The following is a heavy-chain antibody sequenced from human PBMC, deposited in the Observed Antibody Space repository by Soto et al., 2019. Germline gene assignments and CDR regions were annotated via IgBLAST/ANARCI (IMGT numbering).Heavy chain of an antibody. CDR1: GFTFSSYW. CDR2: IKKDGSEK. J-gene: IGHJ4*02. V-gene: IGHV3-7*01. CDR3: ARARAVYYDSSGYPHDY. Sequence: EVQLVESGGGLVQPGRSLRISCAASGFTFSSYWMSWVRQAPGKGLEWVANIKKDGSEKYYVDSVKGRFTISRDNAKNSLYLQMNSLRAEDTAVYYCARARAVYYDSSGYPHDYWGQGTLVTVSS. D-gene: IGHD3-22*01.